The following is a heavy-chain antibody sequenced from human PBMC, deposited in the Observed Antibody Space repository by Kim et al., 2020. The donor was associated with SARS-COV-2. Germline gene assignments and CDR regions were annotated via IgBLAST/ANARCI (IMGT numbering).Heavy chain of an antibody. CDR2: IYHSGST. V-gene: IGHV4-4*02. CDR3: ARALDMVRGVVNGLDF. CDR1: GGFISSGSW. Sequence: SETLSLTCAVSGGFISSGSWWTWVRQPPGMGLEWIGEIYHSGSTNYNASLKSRLTISVDKSKNEFSLTLTSVTAAHTAVYYCARALDMVRGVVNGLDFWGQGTMVTVSS. D-gene: IGHD3-10*01. J-gene: IGHJ3*01.